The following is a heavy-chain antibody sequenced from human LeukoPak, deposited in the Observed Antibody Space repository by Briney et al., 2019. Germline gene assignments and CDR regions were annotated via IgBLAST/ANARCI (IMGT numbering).Heavy chain of an antibody. D-gene: IGHD1-26*01. V-gene: IGHV1-2*04. J-gene: IGHJ4*02. CDR1: GYTFTGYY. CDR2: INPNSGGT. CDR3: ARDSAGATGFDY. Sequence: ASVRVSCKASGYTFTGYYMHWVRQAPGQGLEWMGWINPNSGGTNYAQEFQGWVTMTRNTSISTAYMELSRLRSDDTAVYYCARDSAGATGFDYWGQGTLVTVSS.